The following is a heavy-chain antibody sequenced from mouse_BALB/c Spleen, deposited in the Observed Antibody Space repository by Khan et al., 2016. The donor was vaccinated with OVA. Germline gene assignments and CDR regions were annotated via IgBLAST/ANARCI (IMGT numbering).Heavy chain of an antibody. CDR1: GYSFTNYY. Sequence: EVQLQQSGPELMKPGASVKISCKASGYSFTNYYIHWVKQSHGQSLEWIGYIDPFNGGATYNQKFKGTATLTVDKSSSTAYMNLSSLTSEDSAVYYSTRLGTTGCFTYWGQGTLVTVSA. CDR3: TRLGTTGCFTY. CDR2: IDPFNGGA. V-gene: IGHV1S135*01. J-gene: IGHJ3*01. D-gene: IGHD2-13*01.